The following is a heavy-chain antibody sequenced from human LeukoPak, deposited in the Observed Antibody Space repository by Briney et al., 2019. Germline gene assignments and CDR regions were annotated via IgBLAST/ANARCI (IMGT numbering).Heavy chain of an antibody. Sequence: GGSLRLSCAASGFTFSSYAMSWVRQAPGKGLEWVSAISGSGGSTYYADSVKGRFTISRDNSKNTPYLQMNSLRAEDTALYYXANPXRVYYYYYMDVWGKGTTVTVSS. J-gene: IGHJ6*03. CDR1: GFTFSSYA. V-gene: IGHV3-23*01. CDR3: ANPXRVYYYYYMDV. CDR2: ISGSGGST.